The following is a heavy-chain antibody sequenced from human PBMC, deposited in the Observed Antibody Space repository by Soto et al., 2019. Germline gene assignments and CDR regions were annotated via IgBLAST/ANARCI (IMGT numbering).Heavy chain of an antibody. J-gene: IGHJ4*02. V-gene: IGHV3-9*02. CDR1: GFTSDDYA. D-gene: IGHD3-22*01. CDR2: ISWNRGSI. Sequence: SLRLSCAASGFTSDDYAMHWVRQAPGKGLEWVSGISWNRGSIGYADSVKGRFTISRDNAKNSLYLQMNSLRAEDTALYYCARDSSGYYRFDYWGQGTLVTVS. CDR3: ARDSSGYYRFDY.